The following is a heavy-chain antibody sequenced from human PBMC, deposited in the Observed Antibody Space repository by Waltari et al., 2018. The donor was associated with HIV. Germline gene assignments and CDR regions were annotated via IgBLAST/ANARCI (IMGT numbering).Heavy chain of an antibody. V-gene: IGHV4-38-2*02. D-gene: IGHD6-6*01. CDR1: GYSISSGYY. CDR2: IYHSGST. J-gene: IGHJ4*02. Sequence: QVQLQESGPGLVKPSETLSLTCTVSGYSISSGYYWGWIRQPPGKGLEWIGSIYHSGSTYYNPSLKSRVTISVDTSKNQFSLKLSSVTAADTAVYYCASLAARRLYDYWGQGTLVTVSS. CDR3: ASLAARRLYDY.